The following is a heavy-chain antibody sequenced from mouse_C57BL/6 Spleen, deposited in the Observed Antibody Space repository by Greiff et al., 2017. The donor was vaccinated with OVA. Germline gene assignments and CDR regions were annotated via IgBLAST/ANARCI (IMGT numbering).Heavy chain of an antibody. D-gene: IGHD1-1*01. CDR2: IDPETGGT. CDR1: GYTFTDYE. V-gene: IGHV1-15*01. J-gene: IGHJ1*03. CDR3: TRGCYGSSCGYFDV. Sequence: VQLQQSGAELVRPGASVTLSCKASGYTFTDYEMHWVKQTPVHGLEWIGAIDPETGGTAYNQKFKGKAILTADKSSSTAYMELRSLTSEDSAVYYCTRGCYGSSCGYFDVWGTGTTVTVSS.